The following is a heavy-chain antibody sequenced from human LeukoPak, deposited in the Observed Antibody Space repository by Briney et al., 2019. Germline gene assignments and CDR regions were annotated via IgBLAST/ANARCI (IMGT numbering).Heavy chain of an antibody. V-gene: IGHV1-69*05. CDR3: ARDVYCTLGVCFSPGAFDL. Sequence: PWASVKVSCKSSGDSFGSYSFSWVPQAPGQGLEGMGVIIPIFGTTKYAQRFQGRVTISTDESTSTAYMELSSLRSQDTAIYYCARDVYCTLGVCFSPGAFDLWGQGTMVTVSS. D-gene: IGHD2-8*01. CDR1: GDSFGSYS. CDR2: IIPIFGTT. J-gene: IGHJ3*01.